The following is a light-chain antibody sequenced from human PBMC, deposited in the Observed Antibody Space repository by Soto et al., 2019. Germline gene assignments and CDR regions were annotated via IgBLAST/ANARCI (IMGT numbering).Light chain of an antibody. V-gene: IGKV1-5*03. Sequence: PMTLGISTTSAAVGDRVTITCRASQSISTWLAWYQHKPGKAHKLLIYKAYSLETGVPSRFSGSGSGTEFTLTISSLQPDDFATYYCKQYNSSPLPFGEGTKVDI. CDR3: KQYNSSPLP. CDR1: QSISTW. J-gene: IGKJ4*01. CDR2: KAY.